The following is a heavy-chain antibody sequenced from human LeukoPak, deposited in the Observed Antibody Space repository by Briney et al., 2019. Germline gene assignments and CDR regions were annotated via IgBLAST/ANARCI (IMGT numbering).Heavy chain of an antibody. J-gene: IGHJ4*02. CDR1: GFTFSGYG. CDR3: AKDLYSYGYYFDY. D-gene: IGHD5-18*01. CDR2: IRYVGSNK. Sequence: GGSLRLSCAASGFTFSGYGMHWVRQAPGKGLEWVTFIRYVGSNKYYADSVKGRFTISRDNSKNTLYMQMSSLRSEDTAVYYCAKDLYSYGYYFDYWGQGTEVTVSS. V-gene: IGHV3-30*02.